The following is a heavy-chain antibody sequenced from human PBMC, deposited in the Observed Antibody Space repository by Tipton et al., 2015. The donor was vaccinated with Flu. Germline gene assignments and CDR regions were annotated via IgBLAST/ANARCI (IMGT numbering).Heavy chain of an antibody. CDR2: INHSRIT. J-gene: IGHJ4*02. CDR3: ATKCANWGVWEPLDY. CDR1: GGSFSGYY. D-gene: IGHD7-27*01. V-gene: IGHV4-34*01. Sequence: TLSLTCAIYGGSFSGYYWSWFRQPPGKGLEWIGGINHSRITNYNPSLKSRVTISADTSKNQFSLKLTSVTAADTAVYYCATKCANWGVWEPLDYWGQGTLVTVSS.